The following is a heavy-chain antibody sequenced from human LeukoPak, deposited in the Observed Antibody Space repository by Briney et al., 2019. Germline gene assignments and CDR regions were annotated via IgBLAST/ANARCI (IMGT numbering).Heavy chain of an antibody. CDR2: INHSGST. V-gene: IGHV4-34*01. CDR1: GGSIIARTYY. J-gene: IGHJ5*02. CDR3: ARGQPGDP. D-gene: IGHD1-1*01. Sequence: SETLSLTCNVSGGSIIARTYYRSWIRQPPGKGLEWIGEINHSGSTNYNPSLKSRVTISVDTSKNQFSLKLSSVTAADTAVYYCARGQPGDPWGQGTLVTVSS.